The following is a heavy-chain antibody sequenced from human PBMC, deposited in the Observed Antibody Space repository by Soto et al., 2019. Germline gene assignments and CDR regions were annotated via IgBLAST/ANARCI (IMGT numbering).Heavy chain of an antibody. CDR3: AKYIYKYYYYGMDV. Sequence: WGSLRLSCAASGFTFSNYAMSWVRQAPGKGLEWVSAISGSGGSTYHADSVKGRFSISRDNSKNTLYLQMNSLRAEDAAVYYRAKYIYKYYYYGMDVWGQGTTVTVSS. V-gene: IGHV3-23*01. J-gene: IGHJ6*02. CDR2: ISGSGGST. CDR1: GFTFSNYA. D-gene: IGHD3-10*01.